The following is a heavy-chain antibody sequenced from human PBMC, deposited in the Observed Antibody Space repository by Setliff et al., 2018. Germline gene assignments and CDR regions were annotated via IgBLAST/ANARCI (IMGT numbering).Heavy chain of an antibody. Sequence: SETLSLTCAVSGGSITSGSYYWSWIRQPAGEGLEWIGRLHTSGTTVYNPSLKGRVTISADTSTNHFSLKLTSVTAADTAVYYCARGRPPLAVDFWGQGTLVTVSS. CDR2: LHTSGTT. CDR3: ARGRPPLAVDF. J-gene: IGHJ4*02. CDR1: GGSITSGSYY. V-gene: IGHV4-61*02.